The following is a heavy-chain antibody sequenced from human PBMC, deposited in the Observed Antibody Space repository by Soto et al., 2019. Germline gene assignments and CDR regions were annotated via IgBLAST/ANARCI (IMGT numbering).Heavy chain of an antibody. D-gene: IGHD3-10*01. CDR3: AGRWVYYGSGTLYYYYGMDV. V-gene: IGHV4-34*01. Sequence: PSETLSLTCAVYGGSFSGYYWSWIRQPPGKGLEWIGEINHSGSTNYNPSLKSRVTISVDTSKNQSSLKLNSVTAADTAVYYCAGRWVYYGSGTLYYYYGMDVWGQGTTVTVSS. CDR1: GGSFSGYY. CDR2: INHSGST. J-gene: IGHJ6*02.